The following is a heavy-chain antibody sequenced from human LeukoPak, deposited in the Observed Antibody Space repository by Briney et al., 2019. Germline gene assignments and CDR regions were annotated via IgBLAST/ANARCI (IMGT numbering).Heavy chain of an antibody. Sequence: GGSLRLSCAASGFIFSSRWMSWVRQAPGKGLEWVANIKRDGSGEYYVDSVKGRFTISRDNAKNSLYLQMNSLRAEDTAVYYCASLLGDKTIFDYWGQGTLVTVPS. V-gene: IGHV3-7*01. J-gene: IGHJ4*02. CDR3: ASLLGDKTIFDY. CDR2: IKRDGSGE. D-gene: IGHD1-26*01. CDR1: GFIFSSRW.